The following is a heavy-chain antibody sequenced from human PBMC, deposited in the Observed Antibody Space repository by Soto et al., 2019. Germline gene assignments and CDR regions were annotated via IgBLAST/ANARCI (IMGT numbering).Heavy chain of an antibody. J-gene: IGHJ4*02. Sequence: QVQLVQSGAEVKKPGSSVKVSCKASGGTFSSYAISWVRQAPGQGLEWVGGIIPIFGTANYAQKFQGRVTITADESTSTANMELSSLRSEDTAVYYCARGPDYGDYATYFDFWGQGTLVTVSS. CDR2: IIPIFGTA. CDR3: ARGPDYGDYATYFDF. D-gene: IGHD4-17*01. CDR1: GGTFSSYA. V-gene: IGHV1-69*01.